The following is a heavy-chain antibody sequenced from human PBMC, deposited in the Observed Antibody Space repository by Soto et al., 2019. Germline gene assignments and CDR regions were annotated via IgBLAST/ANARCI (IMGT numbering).Heavy chain of an antibody. CDR2: IIPIFGTA. CDR1: GGTFSSYA. D-gene: IGHD6-13*01. V-gene: IGHV1-69*01. Sequence: QVQLVQSGAEVKKPGSSVKVSCKASGGTFSSYAISWVRQAPGQGLEWMGGIIPIFGTANYAQKFQGRVTITADESTSTAYMELSSLRSEDTAVYYCARGEAAAARKYNWFDPWGQGPLVTVSS. J-gene: IGHJ5*02. CDR3: ARGEAAAARKYNWFDP.